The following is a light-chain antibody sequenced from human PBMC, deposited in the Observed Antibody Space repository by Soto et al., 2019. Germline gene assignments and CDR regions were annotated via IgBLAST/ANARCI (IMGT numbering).Light chain of an antibody. CDR2: SND. J-gene: IGLJ1*01. V-gene: IGLV1-44*01. CDR1: SSNIGSNN. Sequence: QSVLTQPPSASGTPGQRVTISCSGSSSNIGSNNVSWFQHLPGTAPKLLIYSNDQRPSGVPDRFSGSKSGTSASLAISGLQSADEADYYCAAWDDSLNGYVFGTGTKLTVL. CDR3: AAWDDSLNGYV.